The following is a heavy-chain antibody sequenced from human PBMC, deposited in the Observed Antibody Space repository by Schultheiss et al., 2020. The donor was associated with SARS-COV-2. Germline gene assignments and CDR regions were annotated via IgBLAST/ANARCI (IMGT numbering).Heavy chain of an antibody. CDR1: GFTFSSYA. Sequence: GGSLRLSCAASGFTFSSYAMHWVRQAPGKGLEWVAVISYDGSNKYYADSVKGRFTISRDNSKNTLYLQMNSLRAEDTAVYYCARGYDSFDYWGQGTLVTVSS. J-gene: IGHJ4*02. CDR3: ARGYDSFDY. D-gene: IGHD3-22*01. V-gene: IGHV3-30*07. CDR2: ISYDGSNK.